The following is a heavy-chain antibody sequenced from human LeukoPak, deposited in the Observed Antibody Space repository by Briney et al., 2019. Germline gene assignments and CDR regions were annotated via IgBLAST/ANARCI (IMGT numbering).Heavy chain of an antibody. J-gene: IGHJ4*02. Sequence: WETLSLTCTVSGGSISSTNYYWGWIRQPPGKGLEWTGSIYYSGSTYYNPSLKSRVTISVDTSKNQFSLRLSSVTAADTAVYYCARRVDYYGSGSYYFDYWGPGTLVTVSS. V-gene: IGHV4-39*01. CDR1: GGSISSTNYY. CDR3: ARRVDYYGSGSYYFDY. CDR2: IYYSGST. D-gene: IGHD3-10*01.